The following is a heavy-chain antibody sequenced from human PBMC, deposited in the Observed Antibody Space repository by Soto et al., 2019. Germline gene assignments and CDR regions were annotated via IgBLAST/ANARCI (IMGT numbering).Heavy chain of an antibody. CDR2: IYYSGST. J-gene: IGHJ4*02. Sequence: QVQLQESGPGLVKPSETLSLTCTVSGGSISSYYWSWIRQPPGKGLEWIGYIYYSGSTNYNPSLKSRATXSXDXAKNPFSLKLSSVTAADTAEYSCARHPTVTEYYFDYWGQGTLVTVSS. CDR1: GGSISSYY. D-gene: IGHD4-17*01. V-gene: IGHV4-59*08. CDR3: ARHPTVTEYYFDY.